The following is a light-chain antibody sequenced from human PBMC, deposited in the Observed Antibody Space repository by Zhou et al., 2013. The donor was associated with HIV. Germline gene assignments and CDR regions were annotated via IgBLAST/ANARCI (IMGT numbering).Light chain of an antibody. J-gene: IGKJ2*01. CDR3: QQANSFPYT. Sequence: EIVLTQSPGTLSLSPGERATLSCRASETIRNNYLAWYKQNPGQAPRLLIYGASSRATGIPDRFSGSGSGTDFTLTISRLEPEDFAMYYCQQANSFPYTFGQGTKLEIK. CDR2: GAS. CDR1: ETIRNNY. V-gene: IGKV3-20*01.